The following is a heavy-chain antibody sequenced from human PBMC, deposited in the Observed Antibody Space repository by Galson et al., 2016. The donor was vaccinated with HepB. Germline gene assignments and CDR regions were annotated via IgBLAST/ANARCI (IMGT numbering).Heavy chain of an antibody. D-gene: IGHD3-10*01. CDR1: GYTLTELS. J-gene: IGHJ4*02. V-gene: IGHV1-24*01. CDR3: ATDYGGFDY. CDR2: FDPDEGET. Sequence: SVKVSCKVSGYTLTELSIHWVRQAPGKGLEWLGGFDPDEGETIYAQKFQGRVTMTEDTSTVTAYMDLTSLRSEDTAVYYSATDYGGFDYWGQGTLVTVSS.